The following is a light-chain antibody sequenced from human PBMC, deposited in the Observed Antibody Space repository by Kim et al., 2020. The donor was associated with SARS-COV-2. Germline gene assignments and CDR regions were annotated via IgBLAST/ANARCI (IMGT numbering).Light chain of an antibody. CDR1: QAISDY. J-gene: IGKJ1*01. V-gene: IGKV1-27*01. CDR3: QKYNSAPPL. CDR2: AAS. Sequence: IQMTQSPSSLSASVGDRVTITCRASQAISDYLAWYQQKPGEIPKLLISAASTLHSGVPSRFSGSGSGTAFSLTISSLQPEDVATYYWQKYNSAPPLFGQGTKVDIK.